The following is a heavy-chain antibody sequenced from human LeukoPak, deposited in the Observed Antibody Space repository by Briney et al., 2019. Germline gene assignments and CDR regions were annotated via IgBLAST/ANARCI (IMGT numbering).Heavy chain of an antibody. D-gene: IGHD6-19*01. CDR2: ICGGDGTT. J-gene: IGHJ5*02. Sequence: GGSLTLPCGLSVFPYHNYAMRWVRRSPGKGREGVSAICGGDGTTYYADSVKGRFTISRDNSKNTLYLQMNSLRAEDAAAYCCAKGDSSGWYESNWFDPWGQGTLVTVSS. CDR3: AKGDSSGWYESNWFDP. CDR1: VFPYHNYA. V-gene: IGHV3-23*01.